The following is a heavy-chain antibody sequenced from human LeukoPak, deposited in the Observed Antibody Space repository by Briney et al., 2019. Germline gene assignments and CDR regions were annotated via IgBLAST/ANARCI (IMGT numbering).Heavy chain of an antibody. CDR1: GGTFSSYA. CDR3: ARDGSYCSSTNCYGTFDY. D-gene: IGHD2-2*01. CDR2: IIPIFGTA. V-gene: IGHV1-69*13. Sequence: SVKVSCKASGGTFSSYAISWVRQAPGQGLEWMGGIIPIFGTANYAQKFQGRVTITADESTSTAYMELSSLRSEDTAVYYCARDGSYCSSTNCYGTFDYWGQGTLVTVSS. J-gene: IGHJ4*02.